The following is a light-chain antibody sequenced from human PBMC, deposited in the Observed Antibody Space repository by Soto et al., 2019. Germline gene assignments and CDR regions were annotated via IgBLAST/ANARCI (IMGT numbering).Light chain of an antibody. CDR1: QGISTY. CDR2: AAS. Sequence: DIQMTQSPSSLSASVGDRVTITCRPSQGISTYLVWYQQKPGTVAKLLIFAASTLQSGVPSRFSGSGSGTNLTLTISSMQPEDFGTYYCLTYSRAPWTFVQWTKVQIK. CDR3: LTYSRAPWT. J-gene: IGKJ1*01. V-gene: IGKV1-27*01.